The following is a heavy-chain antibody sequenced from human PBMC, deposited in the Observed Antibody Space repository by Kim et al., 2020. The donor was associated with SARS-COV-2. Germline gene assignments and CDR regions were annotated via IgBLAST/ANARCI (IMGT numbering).Heavy chain of an antibody. Sequence: SVKVSCKASGGGFSTYAISWVRQAPGQGLEWMGGIIPMFGTANYAQKFQGRVTLNANESTSTVSMELSSLRYYDTARYYCARGRVYFDLAPGYSEAYVMEVSGQGTTVTASS. J-gene: IGHJ6*02. D-gene: IGHD3-9*01. CDR3: ARGRVYFDLAPGYSEAYVMEV. V-gene: IGHV1-69*13. CDR2: IIPMFGTA. CDR1: GGGFSTYA.